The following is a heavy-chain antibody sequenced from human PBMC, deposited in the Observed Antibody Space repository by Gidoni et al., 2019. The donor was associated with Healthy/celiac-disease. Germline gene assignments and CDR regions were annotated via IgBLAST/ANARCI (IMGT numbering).Heavy chain of an antibody. V-gene: IGHV4-34*01. CDR1: GGSFSGYY. CDR3: ARGPPGRAGDRIAARRGYYFDY. J-gene: IGHJ4*01. D-gene: IGHD6-6*01. Sequence: QVQLQQWGAGLLKPSETLSLTCAVYGGSFSGYYWSWIRQPPGKGLEWIGEINHSGSTNYNPSLKSRVTISVDTSKNQFSLKLSSVTAADTAVYYCARGPPGRAGDRIAARRGYYFDYWGQGTLVTVSS. CDR2: INHSGST.